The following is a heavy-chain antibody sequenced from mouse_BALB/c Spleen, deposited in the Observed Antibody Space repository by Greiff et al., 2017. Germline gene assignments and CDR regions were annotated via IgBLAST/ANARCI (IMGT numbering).Heavy chain of an antibody. J-gene: IGHJ4*01. CDR2: IYPGDGDT. Sequence: QVQLQQSGPELVKPGASVKISCKASGYAFSSSWMNWVKQRPGQGLEWIGRIYPGDGDTNYNGKFKGKATLTADKSSSTAYMQLSSLTSVDSAVYFCARISITTAMDYAMDYWGQGTSVTVSS. V-gene: IGHV1-82*01. CDR1: GYAFSSSW. D-gene: IGHD1-2*01. CDR3: ARISITTAMDYAMDY.